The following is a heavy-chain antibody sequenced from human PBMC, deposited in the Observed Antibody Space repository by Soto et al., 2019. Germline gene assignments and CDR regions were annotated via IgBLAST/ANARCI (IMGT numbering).Heavy chain of an antibody. CDR2: ISYDGSNA. Sequence: QVHLLESGGSVVEAGKSLRLSCEASGFIFSSFGMHWVRQAPGKGLEWVALISYDGSNAEYADPVKGRFTISRASSMNILSLQMNSLRFDDTAMYYCVRDSGIASLGFWGRGTLVTVSS. V-gene: IGHV3-30*03. D-gene: IGHD3-10*01. CDR1: GFIFSSFG. J-gene: IGHJ4*02. CDR3: VRDSGIASLGF.